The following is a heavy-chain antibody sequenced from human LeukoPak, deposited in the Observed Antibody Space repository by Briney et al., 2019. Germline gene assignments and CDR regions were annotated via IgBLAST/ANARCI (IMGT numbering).Heavy chain of an antibody. J-gene: IGHJ4*02. CDR3: ATTATTYYDFWSGYSAEFDY. V-gene: IGHV3-9*01. CDR2: ISWNSGSI. D-gene: IGHD3-3*01. CDR1: GLTLSGYW. Sequence: PGGSLRLSCSASGLTLSGYWMHWVRQIPGKGLVWVSGISWNSGSIGYADSVKGRFTISRDNAKNSLYLQMNSLRAEDTALYYCATTATTYYDFWSGYSAEFDYWGQGTLVTVSS.